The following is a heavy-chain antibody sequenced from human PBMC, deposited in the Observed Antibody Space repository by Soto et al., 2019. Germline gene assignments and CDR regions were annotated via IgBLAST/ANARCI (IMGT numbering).Heavy chain of an antibody. J-gene: IGHJ4*02. D-gene: IGHD5-12*01. Sequence: EVQVSESGGGLVQPGGSLRLSCAASGFPFNIYAMSWVRQVPGKGLEWVSSISKSGTIHSADSVKGRFTISRDNSKNTVYLQMNRLRAEDTALYYCAKLLGFSGWSFDYWGQGTLVTVSS. CDR2: ISKSGTI. V-gene: IGHV3-23*01. CDR1: GFPFNIYA. CDR3: AKLLGFSGWSFDY.